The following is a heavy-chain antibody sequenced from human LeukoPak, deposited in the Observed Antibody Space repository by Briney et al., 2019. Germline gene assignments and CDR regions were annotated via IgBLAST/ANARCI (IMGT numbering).Heavy chain of an antibody. CDR2: IYSIGTK. V-gene: IGHV4-4*07. Sequence: SGTLSLTCTVSGGSISNYYWSWIRPPAGKGREWIGRIYSIGTKNYHPSLNTRVTLSIDKSKNQIYLKMRPATAADTAMYSCARDRGDVWKYSIWAYFHPWGQGTPVTVSS. D-gene: IGHD2-8*02. J-gene: IGHJ5*02. CDR3: ARDRGDVWKYSIWAYFHP. CDR1: GGSISNYY.